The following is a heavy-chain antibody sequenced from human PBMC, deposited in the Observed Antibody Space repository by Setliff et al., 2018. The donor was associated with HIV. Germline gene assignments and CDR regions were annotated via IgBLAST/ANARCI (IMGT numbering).Heavy chain of an antibody. CDR2: ISPYNGNT. J-gene: IGHJ4*02. V-gene: IGHV1-18*01. D-gene: IGHD3-9*01. CDR3: ARDTSMTGYFDS. CDR1: GYTFTNYG. Sequence: ASVKVSCKASGYTFTNYGINWVRQAPGQGLEWMGWISPYNGNTNYAQKLQDRVTMTTDKSTSTAYMEVRSLRSDDTAVYYCARDTSMTGYFDSWDQGTLVTVSS.